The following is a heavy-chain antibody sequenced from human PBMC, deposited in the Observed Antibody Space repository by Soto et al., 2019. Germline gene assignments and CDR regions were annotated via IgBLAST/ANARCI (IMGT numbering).Heavy chain of an antibody. V-gene: IGHV1-69*13. CDR1: GGTFSSYA. Sequence: ASVKVSCKASGGTFSSYAISWVRQAPGQGLEWMGGSIPIFGTANYAQKFQGRVTISVDESTSTAYMELSSLRSEDTAVYYCARGRGYSGDDHYYYFDMDVWGQGTTVTVSS. CDR3: ARGRGYSGDDHYYYFDMDV. J-gene: IGHJ6*02. D-gene: IGHD5-12*01. CDR2: SIPIFGTA.